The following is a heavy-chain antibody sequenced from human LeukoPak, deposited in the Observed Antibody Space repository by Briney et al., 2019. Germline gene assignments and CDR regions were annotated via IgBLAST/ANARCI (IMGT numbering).Heavy chain of an antibody. D-gene: IGHD6-6*01. CDR2: ISWNSRTI. J-gene: IGHJ4*02. Sequence: GGSLRLSCAASGFTFDDYAMHWVRQVPGKGLEWVSGISWNSRTIGYADSVKGRFTISRDNAKNSLYLQMNSVRAEDTALYYCVKENIAVRYFDYWGQGILVTVSS. CDR3: VKENIAVRYFDY. CDR1: GFTFDDYA. V-gene: IGHV3-9*01.